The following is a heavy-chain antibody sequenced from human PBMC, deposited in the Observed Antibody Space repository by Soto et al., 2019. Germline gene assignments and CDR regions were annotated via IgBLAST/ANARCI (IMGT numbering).Heavy chain of an antibody. CDR2: ISYDGSNK. Sequence: GGFLRLSCAASGFTFSSYGMHWVRQAPGKGLEWVAVISYDGSNKYYADSVKGRFTISRDNSKNTLYLQMNSLRAEDTAVYYCAKDPGVVVIIYYFDYWGQGTLVPVSS. D-gene: IGHD3-22*01. V-gene: IGHV3-30*18. CDR3: AKDPGVVVIIYYFDY. J-gene: IGHJ4*02. CDR1: GFTFSSYG.